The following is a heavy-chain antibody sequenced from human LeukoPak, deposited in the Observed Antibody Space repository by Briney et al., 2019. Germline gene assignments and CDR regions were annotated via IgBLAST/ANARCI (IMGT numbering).Heavy chain of an antibody. V-gene: IGHV3-13*04. J-gene: IGHJ3*02. CDR3: ARGSVHAFDI. CDR1: GFAFSTYD. D-gene: IGHD6-6*01. CDR2: IGVAGDT. Sequence: PGGSLRLSCAASGFAFSTYDMHWVRQATGKGLEWVSAIGVAGDTYYPGSVKGRFTISRENAKNSLYLQMNSLRAGDTAVYYCARGSVHAFDIWGQGTMVTVSS.